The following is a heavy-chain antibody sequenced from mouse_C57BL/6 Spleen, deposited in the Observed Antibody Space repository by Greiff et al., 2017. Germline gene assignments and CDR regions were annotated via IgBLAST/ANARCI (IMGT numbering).Heavy chain of an antibody. CDR2: IYPGSGST. CDR1: GYTFTSYW. CDR3: ARRDYSNFAY. V-gene: IGHV1-55*01. J-gene: IGHJ3*01. D-gene: IGHD2-5*01. Sequence: QVQLQQSGAELVKPGASVKMSCKASGYTFTSYWITWVKKRPGQGLAWIGDIYPGSGSTNYNEKFKSKATPTVDTSSSTAYMQLSSLTSEDSAVYYCARRDYSNFAYWGQGTLVTVSA.